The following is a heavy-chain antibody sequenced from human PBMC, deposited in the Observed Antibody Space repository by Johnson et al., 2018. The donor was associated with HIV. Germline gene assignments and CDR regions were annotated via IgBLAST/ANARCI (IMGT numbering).Heavy chain of an antibody. Sequence: VQLVESGGGVVQPGRSLRLSCAASGFTFSSNYMSWVRQAPGKGLEWVSVIYSGGSTYYTDSVKGRFTISRDNSKNTVYLQMNSLRAEDTAVYYCARDKGGIVGYDAFDIWGQGTMVTVSS. CDR2: IYSGGST. CDR1: GFTFSSNY. J-gene: IGHJ3*02. V-gene: IGHV3-66*01. CDR3: ARDKGGIVGYDAFDI. D-gene: IGHD1-26*01.